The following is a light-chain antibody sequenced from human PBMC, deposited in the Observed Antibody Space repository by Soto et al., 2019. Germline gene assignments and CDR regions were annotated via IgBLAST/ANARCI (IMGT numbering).Light chain of an antibody. J-gene: IGKJ1*01. CDR1: QNIRSNY. CDR2: GAI. Sequence: DIDLRQSPGTLSLSPGQRATLSCRASQNIRSNYIAWFQQKPGQPPRLLIYGAINRATGIPARFSGSGSGTEFTLTISSLEHEDFVVYYCQQYHSPPLTFGPGTKVDI. V-gene: IGKV3-20*01. CDR3: QQYHSPPLT.